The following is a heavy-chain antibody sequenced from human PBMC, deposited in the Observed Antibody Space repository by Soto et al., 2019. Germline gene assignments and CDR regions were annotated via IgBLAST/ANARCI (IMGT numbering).Heavy chain of an antibody. CDR2: IIPIVGTA. Sequence: GGAVKVSFKACGGTFSSYAISWVRQPPGQGLEWMGGIIPIVGTANYAQKFQGRVTITADESTSTAYMWLSSLRSEDTAVYYGAIGDVDTAMVTGYYYYGMDVWGQGTTVTVSS. CDR1: GGTFSSYA. J-gene: IGHJ6*02. V-gene: IGHV1-69*13. CDR3: AIGDVDTAMVTGYYYYGMDV. D-gene: IGHD5-18*01.